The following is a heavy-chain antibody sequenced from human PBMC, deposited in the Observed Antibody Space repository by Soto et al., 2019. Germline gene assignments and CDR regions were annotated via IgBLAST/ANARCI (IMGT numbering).Heavy chain of an antibody. CDR3: ARHNAFDI. Sequence: QVQLQQWGAGLLKPSETLSLTCAVYGGSFSGYYWSWIRQPPGKGLEWIGEINHSGSTNYNPSLKSRFTISVDTSKNQFSLKLSSVTAADTAVYYCARHNAFDIWGQGTMVTVSS. J-gene: IGHJ3*02. V-gene: IGHV4-34*01. D-gene: IGHD1-1*01. CDR1: GGSFSGYY. CDR2: INHSGST.